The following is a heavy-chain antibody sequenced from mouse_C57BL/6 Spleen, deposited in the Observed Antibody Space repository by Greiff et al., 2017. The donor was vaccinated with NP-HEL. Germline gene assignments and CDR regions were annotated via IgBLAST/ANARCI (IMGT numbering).Heavy chain of an antibody. CDR2: ISSGSSTI. J-gene: IGHJ3*01. CDR3: ARPPLITTVVATEGFAY. CDR1: GFTFSDYG. V-gene: IGHV5-17*01. D-gene: IGHD1-1*01. Sequence: EVQRVESGGGLVKPGGSLKLSCAASGFTFSDYGMHWVRQAPEKGLEWVAYISSGSSTIYYADTVKGRFTISRDNAKNTLFLQMTSLRSEDTAMYYCARPPLITTVVATEGFAYWGQGTLVTVSA.